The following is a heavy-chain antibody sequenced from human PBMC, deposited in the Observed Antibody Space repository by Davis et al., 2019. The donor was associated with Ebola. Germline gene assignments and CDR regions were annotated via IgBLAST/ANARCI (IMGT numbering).Heavy chain of an antibody. CDR3: NHPGGQDSGYDVFDI. D-gene: IGHD5-12*01. CDR1: GYTFTNYY. V-gene: IGHV1-46*01. CDR2: INHNDDRT. J-gene: IGHJ3*02. Sequence: AASVKVSCKASGYTFTNYYMHWVRQAPGQGLEWMGMINHNDDRTNYAQKFQSRVTVTRDKSTTTVYMDLSSLRSEDTALYYCNHPGGQDSGYDVFDIWGQGTMVTVSS.